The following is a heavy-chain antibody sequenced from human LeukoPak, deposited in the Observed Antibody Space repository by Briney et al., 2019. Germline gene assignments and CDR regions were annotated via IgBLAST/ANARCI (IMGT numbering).Heavy chain of an antibody. Sequence: PGGSLRLSCAASGFTFSSYDMSWVRQAPGKGLEWVSAIDGSGVTTYYADSVKGRFTISRDNSKNTLYLQMNSLRAEDTAIYYCAKDPLVRGMTYDDWGQGALVTVSS. CDR2: IDGSGVTT. CDR1: GFTFSSYD. D-gene: IGHD3-10*01. J-gene: IGHJ4*02. CDR3: AKDPLVRGMTYDD. V-gene: IGHV3-23*01.